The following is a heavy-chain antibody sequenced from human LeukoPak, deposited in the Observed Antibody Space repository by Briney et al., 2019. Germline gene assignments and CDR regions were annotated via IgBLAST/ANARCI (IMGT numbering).Heavy chain of an antibody. CDR3: ARLYYYGSGSYYQYYFDY. V-gene: IGHV1-2*02. CDR1: GYTFNGYY. D-gene: IGHD3-10*01. Sequence: HGASVKVSCKASGYTFNGYYLQWVRQAPGQGLEWMGWINPDSGGTNSAQKFQGRVTMTRDTSISTAYMELSRLRSDDTAVYYCARLYYYGSGSYYQYYFDYWGQGTLVTVSS. CDR2: INPDSGGT. J-gene: IGHJ4*02.